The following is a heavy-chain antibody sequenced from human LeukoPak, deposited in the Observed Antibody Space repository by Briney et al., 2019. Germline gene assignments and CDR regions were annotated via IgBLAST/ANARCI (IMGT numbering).Heavy chain of an antibody. CDR3: ARDASYYYDSSGYYYT. CDR2: IIPIIGTA. D-gene: IGHD3-22*01. CDR1: GGTFSSYA. Sequence: SVKVSCKASGGTFSSYAISWVRQAPGQGLEWMGGIIPIIGTANYAQKFQGRVTITADESTSTAYMELSSLRSEDTAVYYCARDASYYYDSSGYYYTWGQGTLVTVSS. V-gene: IGHV1-69*13. J-gene: IGHJ5*02.